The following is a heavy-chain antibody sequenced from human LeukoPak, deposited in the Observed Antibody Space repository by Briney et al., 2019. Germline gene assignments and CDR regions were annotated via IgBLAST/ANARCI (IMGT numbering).Heavy chain of an antibody. J-gene: IGHJ4*02. CDR1: GYTFTSYG. V-gene: IGHV1-18*01. D-gene: IGHD3-9*01. Sequence: ASVKVSCKASGYTFTSYGISWVRQVPGQGLEWMGWISAYNGNTNYAQKLQGRVTMTTDTSTSTAYMELRSLRSDDTAVYYCARVDAYYDILTGYYSPYYFDYWGQGTLVTVSS. CDR2: ISAYNGNT. CDR3: ARVDAYYDILTGYYSPYYFDY.